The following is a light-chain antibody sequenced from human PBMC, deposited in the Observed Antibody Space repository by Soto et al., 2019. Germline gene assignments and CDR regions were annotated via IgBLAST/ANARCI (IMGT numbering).Light chain of an antibody. Sequence: QSALIQPPSVSGSPGQSVTISCTGTSSDVGSYDYVSWYQQHPGKAPQLIIYEVAKRPSGVSARFSGSQSGDTASLTISGLQAADEAYYYCCSRLFGGGTKLTVL. CDR3: CSRL. V-gene: IGLV2-23*02. CDR2: EVA. J-gene: IGLJ2*01. CDR1: SSDVGSYDY.